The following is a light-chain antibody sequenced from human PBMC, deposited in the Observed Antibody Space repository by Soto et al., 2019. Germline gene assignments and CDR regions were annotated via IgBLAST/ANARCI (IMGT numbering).Light chain of an antibody. Sequence: QSVLTQPPSVSGAPGQRVTISCTGSSSNIGAGYDVHWYQQLPGTAPKLLIYGNSNRPSGVPDRFSGSKSGTSASLAITGLQAEDEADYYCHSYDSGLSGSVFGGGTKLTVL. V-gene: IGLV1-40*01. CDR3: HSYDSGLSGSV. J-gene: IGLJ2*01. CDR1: SSNIGAGYD. CDR2: GNS.